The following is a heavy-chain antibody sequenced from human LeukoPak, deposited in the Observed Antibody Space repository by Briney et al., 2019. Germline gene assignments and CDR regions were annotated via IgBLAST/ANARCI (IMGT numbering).Heavy chain of an antibody. Sequence: GASVMVSCKASGYTFTSYGISWVRQAPGQGLEGMGWISAYNGNTNYAQKLQGRVTMTTDTSTSTAYMELRSLRSDDTAVYYCAGGYCSSTSCSEDWFDPWGQGTLVTVSS. CDR1: GYTFTSYG. CDR2: ISAYNGNT. V-gene: IGHV1-18*01. CDR3: AGGYCSSTSCSEDWFDP. D-gene: IGHD2-2*01. J-gene: IGHJ5*02.